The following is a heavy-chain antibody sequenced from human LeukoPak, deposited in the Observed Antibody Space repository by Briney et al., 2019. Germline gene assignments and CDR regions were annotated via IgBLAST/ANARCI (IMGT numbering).Heavy chain of an antibody. CDR3: TTDPPTVVKA. D-gene: IGHD4-23*01. CDR1: GFTFSSYA. CDR2: ISGSGGST. J-gene: IGHJ4*02. Sequence: RGSLRLSCAASGFTFSSYAMSWVRQAPGKGLEWVSAISGSGGSTYYADSVKGRFTISRDNSKNTLYLQMNSLETEDTAVYYCTTDPPTVVKAWGQGTLVTVSS. V-gene: IGHV3-23*01.